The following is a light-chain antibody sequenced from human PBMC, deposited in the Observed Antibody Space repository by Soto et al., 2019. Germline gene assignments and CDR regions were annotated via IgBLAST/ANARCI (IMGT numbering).Light chain of an antibody. Sequence: IVLTQSRATLSLSPGERATLSCRASRSFASSYLAWYQHKPGQAPRLLIYAASSRATGMPDRFIGSGSGTDFTLTISRLEPDDSAVYYCHHYDSSPPYTFGQGTKVDIK. CDR3: HHYDSSPPYT. CDR1: RSFASSY. V-gene: IGKV3-20*01. CDR2: AAS. J-gene: IGKJ2*01.